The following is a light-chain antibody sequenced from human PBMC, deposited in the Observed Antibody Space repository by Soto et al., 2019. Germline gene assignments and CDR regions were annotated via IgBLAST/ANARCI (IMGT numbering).Light chain of an antibody. CDR2: AVD. V-gene: IGLV2-14*03. J-gene: IGLJ1*01. Sequence: QSVLTQPASVSGSPGQSITVSCTGTSNDIGVSNYVSWYQQHPGKAPRLIIYAVDNRPSGVSARFSGSKSGNTASLTISGLQTEDEADYYCTSYTRSPHYVFGTGTRSPS. CDR3: TSYTRSPHYV. CDR1: SNDIGVSNY.